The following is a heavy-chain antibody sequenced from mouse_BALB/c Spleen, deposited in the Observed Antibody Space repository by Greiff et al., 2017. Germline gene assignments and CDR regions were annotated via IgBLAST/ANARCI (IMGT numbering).Heavy chain of an antibody. CDR1: GFSLTSYG. Sequence: VQGVESGPGLVQPSQSLSITCTVSGFSLTSYGVHWVRQSPGKGLEWLGVIWSGGSTDYNAAFISRLSISKDNSKSQVFFKMNSLQADDTAIYYCARKSEGNYGSSYGYFDYWGQGTTLTVSS. D-gene: IGHD1-1*01. V-gene: IGHV2-4-1*01. CDR2: IWSGGST. CDR3: ARKSEGNYGSSYGYFDY. J-gene: IGHJ2*01.